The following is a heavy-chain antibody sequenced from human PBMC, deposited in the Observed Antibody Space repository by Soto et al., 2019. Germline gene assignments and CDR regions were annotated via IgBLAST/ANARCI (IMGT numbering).Heavy chain of an antibody. D-gene: IGHD6-25*01. CDR2: INTDGTST. CDR1: GFIFSSYW. Sequence: VSLRLSCAAYGFIFSSYWMHWVRQAPGKGLVWVSEINTDGTSTNYADSVKGRFTISRDNGKKTLYLQMNSLRLEDTAVYYCASLSAPTDYWGQGTLVTVS. CDR3: ASLSAPTDY. J-gene: IGHJ4*02. V-gene: IGHV3-74*01.